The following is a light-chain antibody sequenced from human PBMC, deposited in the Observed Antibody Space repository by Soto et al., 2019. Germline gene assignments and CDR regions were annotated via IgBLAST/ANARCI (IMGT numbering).Light chain of an antibody. Sequence: QSALTQPASVSGSPVQSITISCTGTSSDVGDYNSLSWYQQYHGKAPKLMIYDVSNRPLRVSNRFSASKSGNTASLTISVLQAEDEADYYCSSYTTNTTLGVFGTGTKVTVL. CDR3: SSYTTNTTLGV. CDR1: SSDVGDYNS. CDR2: DVS. J-gene: IGLJ1*01. V-gene: IGLV2-14*01.